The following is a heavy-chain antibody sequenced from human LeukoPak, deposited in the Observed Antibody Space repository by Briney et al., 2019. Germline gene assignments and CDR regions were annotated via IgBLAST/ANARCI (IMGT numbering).Heavy chain of an antibody. CDR3: TTAPDRSDY. V-gene: IGHV3-15*01. Sequence: PGGSLRLSCAASGFTFINAWMTWVRQAPGKGLEWVGLIKDKTNGETTYYAAPVKGRFTISRDDSKNTLYLQMNSLQTEDTAVYYCTTAPDRSDYWGQGTLVTVSS. CDR1: GFTFINAW. CDR2: IKDKTNGETT. D-gene: IGHD3-22*01. J-gene: IGHJ4*02.